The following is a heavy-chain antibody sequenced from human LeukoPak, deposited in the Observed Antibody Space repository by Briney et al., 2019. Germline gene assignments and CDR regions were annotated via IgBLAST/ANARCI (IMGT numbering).Heavy chain of an antibody. D-gene: IGHD1-14*01. Sequence: GGSLRLSCAASGFTFSSYSMNWVRQAPGKGLEWVSSISSSGSTIYYADSVKGRFTISRDNTKTSLYLQMNSLRAEDTAVYYCAREASNLGYWGQGTLVTVSS. CDR1: GFTFSSYS. V-gene: IGHV3-21*04. J-gene: IGHJ4*02. CDR3: AREASNLGY. CDR2: ISSSGSTI.